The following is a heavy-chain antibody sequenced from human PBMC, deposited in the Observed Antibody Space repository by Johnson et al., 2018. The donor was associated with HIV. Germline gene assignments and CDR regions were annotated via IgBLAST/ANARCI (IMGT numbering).Heavy chain of an antibody. J-gene: IGHJ3*02. Sequence: QVQLVESGGGLVKPGGSLRLSCAASGFTFSDYYMTWIRQAPGKGLEWISYISWSGRTIYYADSVKGRFTISRGNAKNSLYLQMNSLRAEDTAVYYCAREMGWEDAFDIWGQGTMVTVSS. CDR1: GFTFSDYY. D-gene: IGHD6-19*01. CDR3: AREMGWEDAFDI. V-gene: IGHV3-11*04. CDR2: ISWSGRTI.